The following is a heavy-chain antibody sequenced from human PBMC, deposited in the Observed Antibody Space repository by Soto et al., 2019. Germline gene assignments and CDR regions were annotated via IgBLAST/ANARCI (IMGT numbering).Heavy chain of an antibody. J-gene: IGHJ4*02. CDR3: AKGGGSARDFDY. Sequence: SLRLSCTGSGFTFGNYGMHWVRQAPGKGLEWVASTSYDGNNKYYADSLKGRSTISRDNSKKMVYLQMTSLGPEDTAVYYCAKGGGSARDFDYWGQGALVTVSS. V-gene: IGHV3-30*18. CDR1: GFTFGNYG. D-gene: IGHD1-26*01. CDR2: TSYDGNNK.